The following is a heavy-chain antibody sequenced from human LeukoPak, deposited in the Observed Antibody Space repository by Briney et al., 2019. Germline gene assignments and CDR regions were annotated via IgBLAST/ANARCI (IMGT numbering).Heavy chain of an antibody. D-gene: IGHD3-22*01. V-gene: IGHV3-23*01. CDR2: ISGSGGST. J-gene: IGHJ4*02. CDR1: GFTFSSYW. CDR3: AKHAIITMIVVVTREFDY. Sequence: GGSLRLSCAASGFTFSSYWMSWVRQAPGKGLEWVSAISGSGGSTYYADSVKGRFTISRDNSKNTLYLQMNSLRAEDTAVYYCAKHAIITMIVVVTREFDYWGQGTLVTVSS.